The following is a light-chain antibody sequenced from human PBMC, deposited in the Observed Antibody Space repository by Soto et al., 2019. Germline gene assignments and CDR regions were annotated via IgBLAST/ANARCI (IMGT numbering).Light chain of an antibody. Sequence: DIQMTQSPSSLSASVGDRVTITCRASQSISSYLNWYQQKPGKAPKLLIYAASSLQSGVPSRFSGRGSGTEFTLTISGLQPEDSASYCCQQSYNFPRTFGQGTKVDI. CDR3: QQSYNFPRT. V-gene: IGKV1-39*01. J-gene: IGKJ1*01. CDR2: AAS. CDR1: QSISSY.